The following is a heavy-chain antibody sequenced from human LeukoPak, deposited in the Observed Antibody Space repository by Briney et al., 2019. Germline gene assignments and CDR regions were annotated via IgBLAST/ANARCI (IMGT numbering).Heavy chain of an antibody. J-gene: IGHJ4*02. CDR2: ISSRSSYI. Sequence: GGSLRLSCAASGFTLSRHSMNWVRKAPGKGLDWFSSISSRSSYIYYADSVKARFTISRDNAKNSLYLQMNSLRAEDTAVYYWARRAHPAATRGYSYGSDYWGQGTLVTVSS. CDR3: ARRAHPAATRGYSYGSDY. D-gene: IGHD5-18*01. CDR1: GFTLSRHS. V-gene: IGHV3-21*01.